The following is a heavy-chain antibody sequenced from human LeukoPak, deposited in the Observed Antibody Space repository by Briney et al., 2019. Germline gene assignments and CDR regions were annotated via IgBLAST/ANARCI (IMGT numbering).Heavy chain of an antibody. CDR1: GFTFSSYA. J-gene: IGHJ4*02. D-gene: IGHD4-17*01. CDR2: ISYDGSNK. CDR3: ARVRDYAVDY. V-gene: IGHV3-30-3*01. Sequence: GRSLRLSCAASGFTFSSYAMHWVRQAPGKGLEWVAVISYDGSNKYYADSVKGRLTISRDNSKNTLYLQMNSLRAEDTAVYYCARVRDYAVDYWGQGTLVTVSS.